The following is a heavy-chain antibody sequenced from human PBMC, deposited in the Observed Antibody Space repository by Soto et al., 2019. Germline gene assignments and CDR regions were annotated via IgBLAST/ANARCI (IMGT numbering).Heavy chain of an antibody. CDR1: GFSFGSYA. CDR3: ARWSYLDY. V-gene: IGHV3-23*01. Sequence: GGSLRLSCAASGFSFGSYALSWVRQAPGKGLEWVSTISGSDGKTFYADSVKGRFSISRDTSQSTLYPQMNSLRADDTAMYYCARWSYLDYWGQGTRVTV. J-gene: IGHJ4*02. D-gene: IGHD3-3*01. CDR2: ISGSDGKT.